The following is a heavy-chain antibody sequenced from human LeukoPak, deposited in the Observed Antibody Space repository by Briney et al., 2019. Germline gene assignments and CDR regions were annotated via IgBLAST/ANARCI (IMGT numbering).Heavy chain of an antibody. Sequence: ASVKVSCKASGYSFFNYYMHWVRQAPGQGLEWMGLIDPSGGSTSYLQKFQGRVTITRDSSASTAYMELSSLRSEDTAVYYCARGGDGYNLALLNFDYWGQGTLVTVSS. CDR2: IDPSGGST. CDR1: GYSFFNYY. V-gene: IGHV1-46*01. D-gene: IGHD5-24*01. CDR3: ARGGDGYNLALLNFDY. J-gene: IGHJ4*02.